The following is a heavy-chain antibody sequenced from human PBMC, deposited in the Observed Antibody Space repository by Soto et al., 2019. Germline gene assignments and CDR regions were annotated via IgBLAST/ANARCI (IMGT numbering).Heavy chain of an antibody. D-gene: IGHD6-6*01. J-gene: IGHJ4*02. CDR3: ARIGYSSSSNDF. Sequence: QLVESGGGLVQPGGSLRLSCATSGFTFSNYWMTWVRQAPGKGLEWLANIKQDGSQTYYMDSVKGRFTVSRDNAKKSVYMQMNSLRAEDTAVYYCARIGYSSSSNDFWGQGTLVTVSS. CDR2: IKQDGSQT. V-gene: IGHV3-7*05. CDR1: GFTFSNYW.